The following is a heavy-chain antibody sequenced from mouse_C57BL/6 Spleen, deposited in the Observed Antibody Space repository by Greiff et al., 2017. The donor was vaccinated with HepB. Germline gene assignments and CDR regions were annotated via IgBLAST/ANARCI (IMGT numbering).Heavy chain of an antibody. CDR3: ARDDYGGPWFAY. J-gene: IGHJ3*01. CDR1: GYSITSGYD. Sequence: EVKLVESGPGMVKPSQSLSVTCTVTGYSITSGYDWHWIRHFPGNKLEWMGYISYSGSTNYNPSLKSRISITHDTSKNHFFLKLNSVTTEDTATYYCARDDYGGPWFAYWGQGTLVTVSA. CDR2: ISYSGST. D-gene: IGHD1-1*02. V-gene: IGHV3-1*01.